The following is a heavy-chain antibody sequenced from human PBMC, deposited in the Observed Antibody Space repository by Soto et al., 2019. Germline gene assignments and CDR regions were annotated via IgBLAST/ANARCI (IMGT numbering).Heavy chain of an antibody. J-gene: IGHJ5*02. Sequence: PSEALSVNWILSVVAVSIDSSYWSWIRQPPGKGLEWIGYIPYSGHASYSPSLEGRVTISADTSKNQFSLKLTSVTAADTALYYCVKGGSHWFGPWGQGVLVTVSS. D-gene: IGHD3-10*01. CDR3: VKGGSHWFGP. CDR1: VVAVSIDSSY. V-gene: IGHV4-61*01. CDR2: IPYSGHA.